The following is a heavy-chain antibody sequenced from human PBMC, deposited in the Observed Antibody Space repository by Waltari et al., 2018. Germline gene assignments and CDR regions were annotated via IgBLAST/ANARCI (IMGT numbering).Heavy chain of an antibody. CDR1: GGTFSSYA. J-gene: IGHJ5*02. D-gene: IGHD3-3*01. CDR2: IIPIFGTA. Sequence: QVQLVQSGAEVKKPGSSVKVSCKASGGTFSSYAISWVRQAPGHGLEWMGGIIPIFGTANYAQKFQGRVTITADESTSTAYMELSSLRSEDTAVYYCASLDFWSGYYSNRGWFDPWGQGTLVTVSS. CDR3: ASLDFWSGYYSNRGWFDP. V-gene: IGHV1-69*01.